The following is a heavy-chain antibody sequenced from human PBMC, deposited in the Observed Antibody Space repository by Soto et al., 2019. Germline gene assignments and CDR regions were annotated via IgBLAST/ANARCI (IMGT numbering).Heavy chain of an antibody. Sequence: GGSLRLSCAASGFTFSSYSMNWVRQAPGKGLEWVSYISSSSSTIYYADSVKGRFTISRDNAKNSLYLQMNSLRAEDTAVYYCARGTGDSFYYYYMDVWGRGPTVTVSS. D-gene: IGHD7-27*01. J-gene: IGHJ6*03. CDR1: GFTFSSYS. CDR2: ISSSSSTI. CDR3: ARGTGDSFYYYYMDV. V-gene: IGHV3-48*04.